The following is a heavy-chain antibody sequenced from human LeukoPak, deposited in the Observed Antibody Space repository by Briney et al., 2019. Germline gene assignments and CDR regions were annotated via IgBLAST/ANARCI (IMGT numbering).Heavy chain of an antibody. CDR2: INHGEST. CDR3: ARGRTYYYDTSSYYPSIYYGMDV. Sequence: SETLSLTCAVSGVSFSGYYWYWIRQPPGKGLDWIGEINHGESTNYNPSLKSRATLSVATSKNQFSLKLTSVTAADTAVYYCARGRTYYYDTSSYYPSIYYGMDVWGQGTTVIVSS. D-gene: IGHD3-22*01. V-gene: IGHV4-34*01. J-gene: IGHJ6*02. CDR1: GVSFSGYY.